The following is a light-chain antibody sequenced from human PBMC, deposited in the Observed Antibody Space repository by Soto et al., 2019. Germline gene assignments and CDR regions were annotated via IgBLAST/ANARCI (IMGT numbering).Light chain of an antibody. V-gene: IGKV3D-15*01. CDR3: QQFNNWPPIT. J-gene: IGKJ4*01. CDR2: HAS. CDR1: QSVNSN. Sequence: EIVMTQSPATLSVSPGDTVTLSCRASQSVNSNLAWYQQKPGQAPRLLIYHASTRATGIPARFSGSGSGTEFTLTISSLQSEDFAIFYCQQFNNWPPITFGGGTKVDIK.